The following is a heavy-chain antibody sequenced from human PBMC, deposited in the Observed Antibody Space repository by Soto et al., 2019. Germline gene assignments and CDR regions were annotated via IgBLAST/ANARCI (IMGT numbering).Heavy chain of an antibody. CDR1: GFTFSSYA. J-gene: IGHJ6*03. D-gene: IGHD5-12*01. CDR2: ISSNGGST. CDR3: ARDGYSGYEYYYYYYMDV. Sequence: HPGGSLRLSCAASGFTFSSYAMHWVRQAPGKGLEYVSAISSNGGSTYYANSVKGRFTISRDNSKNTLYLQMGSLRAEDMAVYYCARDGYSGYEYYYYYYMDVWGKGTTVTVSS. V-gene: IGHV3-64*01.